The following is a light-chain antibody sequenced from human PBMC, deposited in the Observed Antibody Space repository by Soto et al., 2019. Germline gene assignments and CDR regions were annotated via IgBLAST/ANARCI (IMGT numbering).Light chain of an antibody. J-gene: IGKJ1*01. V-gene: IGKV1-5*03. CDR1: QTISSW. CDR3: QQANSFPRT. Sequence: DIQMTQSPSTLSGSVGDRVTITCRASQTISSWLAWYQQKPGKAPKLLIYKASTLKSGVPSRFSGSGSGTDFTLTISSLRPEDFATYYCQQANSFPRTFGQGTKVDIK. CDR2: KAS.